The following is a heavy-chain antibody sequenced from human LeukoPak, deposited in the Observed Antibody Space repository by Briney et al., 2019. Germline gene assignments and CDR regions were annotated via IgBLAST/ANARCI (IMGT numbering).Heavy chain of an antibody. CDR1: GFTFSSYA. J-gene: IGHJ4*02. D-gene: IGHD1-26*01. CDR3: ARGRELLIGYFDF. CDR2: ISGSGGST. Sequence: GGSLRLPCAASGFTFSSYAMSWVRQAPGKGLEWVSAISGSGGSTYYADSVKGRFTISRDNSKNTLYLQMNSLRAEDTAVYYCARGRELLIGYFDFWGQGTLVTVSS. V-gene: IGHV3-23*01.